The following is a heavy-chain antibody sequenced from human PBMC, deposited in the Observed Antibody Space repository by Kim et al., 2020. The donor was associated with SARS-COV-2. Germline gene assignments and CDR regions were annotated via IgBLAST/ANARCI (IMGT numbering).Heavy chain of an antibody. V-gene: IGHV3-33*01. CDR2: IWYDGSNK. CDR3: ARDGALRGGMDV. Sequence: GGSLRLSCAASGFTFSSYGMHWVRQAPGKGLEWVAVIWYDGSNKYYADSVKGRFTISRDNSKNTLNLQMNSLRAEDTAVYYCARDGALRGGMDVWGQGTTVTVSS. CDR1: GFTFSSYG. J-gene: IGHJ6*02. D-gene: IGHD3-10*01.